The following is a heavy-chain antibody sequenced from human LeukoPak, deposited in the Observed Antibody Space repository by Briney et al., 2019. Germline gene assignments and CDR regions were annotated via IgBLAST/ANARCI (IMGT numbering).Heavy chain of an antibody. V-gene: IGHV3-74*01. CDR2: IKSDGRST. D-gene: IGHD5-12*01. CDR3: ARDRGYTQDY. CDR1: GFTFSSYW. Sequence: GGPLRLFCAASGFTFSSYWMHWVRHAPGKGLVWVSYIKSDGRSTSYADSVKGRFTISRDNAKNTLYLQMNSLRAEDTAVYYCARDRGYTQDYWGQGTLVTVSS. J-gene: IGHJ4*02.